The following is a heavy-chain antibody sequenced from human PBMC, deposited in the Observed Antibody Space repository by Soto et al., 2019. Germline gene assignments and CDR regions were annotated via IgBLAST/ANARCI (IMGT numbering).Heavy chain of an antibody. D-gene: IGHD3-3*01. Sequence: QVQLVQTGAEVKKPGASVKVSCKASGYTFTDYTVHWVRQAPGQRLEWMGWINAGNGNTKYSQNFQGRVTITRDTSATTAYMELRSLRSEDTAVYCCATEAIARGGHDFGSGPEDYGLDVWGQGTTVTVSS. V-gene: IGHV1-3*01. CDR1: GYTFTDYT. J-gene: IGHJ6*02. CDR3: ATEAIARGGHDFGSGPEDYGLDV. CDR2: INAGNGNT.